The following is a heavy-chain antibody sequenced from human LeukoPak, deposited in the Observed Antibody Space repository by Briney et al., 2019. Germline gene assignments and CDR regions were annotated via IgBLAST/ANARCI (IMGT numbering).Heavy chain of an antibody. J-gene: IGHJ5*02. Sequence: GASVKVSCKASGYTFTGYYLHWVRQAPGQGLEWMGWINPDSGDTNYLQKFQGRVTVTRDTSISTAYMELSRLRSDDTAVYYCTRDLLGGSGTFDPWGQGTLVTVSS. CDR2: INPDSGDT. CDR3: TRDLLGGSGTFDP. V-gene: IGHV1-2*02. D-gene: IGHD3-10*01. CDR1: GYTFTGYY.